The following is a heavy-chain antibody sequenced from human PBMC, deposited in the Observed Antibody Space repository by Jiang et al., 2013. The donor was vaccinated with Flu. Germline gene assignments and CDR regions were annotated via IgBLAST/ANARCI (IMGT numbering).Heavy chain of an antibody. CDR1: GDNLFSSSAA. CDR2: TYYRSKWSY. V-gene: IGHV6-1*01. J-gene: IGHJ4*02. CDR3: TRGKYTAFDY. Sequence: AISGDNLFSSSAAWNWIRQSPSRGLEWLGRTYYRSKWSYDYAVSFKSRITVTPDTSRNEFSLQLNSMTPEDTAVYYCTRGKYTAFDYWGQGTLVTVSS. D-gene: IGHD5-18*01.